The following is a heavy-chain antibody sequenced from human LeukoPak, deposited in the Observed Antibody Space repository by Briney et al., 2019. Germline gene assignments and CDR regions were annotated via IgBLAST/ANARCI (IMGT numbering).Heavy chain of an antibody. Sequence: PSETLSLTCAVYGGSFSGYYWSWIRQPPGKGLEWIGEINHSGSTNYNPSLKSRVSISVDTSKNQFSLKLSSVTAADTAVYYCARDPGSSGAGYFDYWGQGTLVTVSS. V-gene: IGHV4-34*01. CDR2: INHSGST. CDR1: GGSFSGYY. D-gene: IGHD6-19*01. J-gene: IGHJ4*02. CDR3: ARDPGSSGAGYFDY.